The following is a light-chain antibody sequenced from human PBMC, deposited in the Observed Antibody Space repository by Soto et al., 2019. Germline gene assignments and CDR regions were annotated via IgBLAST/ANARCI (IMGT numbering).Light chain of an antibody. Sequence: EVVMRQSPATLSVSPGAGTPLDCRASQGIGDTLAWYQHKPGQTPRVLIYDTSTRSTGVPTRFSGSRSGAEFTLTINSLQSEDFEGYYCQPYRDWPHTFGGGTKGEI. J-gene: IGKJ4*01. CDR2: DTS. CDR3: QPYRDWPHT. CDR1: QGIGDT. V-gene: IGKV3-15*01.